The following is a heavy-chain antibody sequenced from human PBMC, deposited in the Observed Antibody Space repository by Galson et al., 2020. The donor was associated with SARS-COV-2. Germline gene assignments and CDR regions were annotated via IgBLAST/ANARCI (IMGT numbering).Heavy chain of an antibody. CDR1: GLTFNNYG. J-gene: IGHJ6*02. CDR3: AKDMGWLQLVGSSYQYYHTMDV. V-gene: IGHV3-30*18. Sequence: GESLKISCAASGLTFNNYGMNWVPQAPGKGLEWVGIISYDGNYQYYGDSVKGRFTISRDNSKNTLYLQMNSLRVEDTAVYYCAKDMGWLQLVGSSYQYYHTMDVWGQGTTVTVSS. D-gene: IGHD5-12*01. CDR2: ISYDGNYQ.